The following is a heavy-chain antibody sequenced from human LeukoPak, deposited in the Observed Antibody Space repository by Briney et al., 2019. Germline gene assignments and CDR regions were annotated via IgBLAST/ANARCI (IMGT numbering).Heavy chain of an antibody. J-gene: IGHJ2*01. D-gene: IGHD5-12*01. Sequence: PGGSLRLXCAASGFTFSSYAMSWVRQAPGKGLEWVSAISGSGGSTYYADSVKGRFTISRDNSKNTLYLHMNSLRAEDTAVYYCAKWRSIVATSYFDLWGRGTLVTVSS. CDR1: GFTFSSYA. CDR3: AKWRSIVATSYFDL. CDR2: ISGSGGST. V-gene: IGHV3-23*01.